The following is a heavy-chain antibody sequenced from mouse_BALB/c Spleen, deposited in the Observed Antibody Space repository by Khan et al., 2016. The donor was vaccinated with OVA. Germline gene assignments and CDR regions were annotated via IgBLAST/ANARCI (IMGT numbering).Heavy chain of an antibody. J-gene: IGHJ1*01. D-gene: IGHD2-1*01. CDR1: GFSLTSYG. Sequence: VKLVESGPGLVAPSQSLSITCTVSGFSLTSYGVHWVRQPPGKGLEWLGVIWTGGSTNYNSALMSRLSISKDNYKSHVFLKRNSLQSDDTAMCYCSRYYGNNKSYFDVWGEGTTVTVSS. CDR2: IWTGGST. CDR3: SRYYGNNKSYFDV. V-gene: IGHV2-9*02.